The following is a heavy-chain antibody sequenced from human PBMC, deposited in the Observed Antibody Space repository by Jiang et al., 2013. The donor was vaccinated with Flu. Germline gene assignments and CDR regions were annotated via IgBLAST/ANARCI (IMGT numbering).Heavy chain of an antibody. CDR3: ARVLESSGYSPAWFDP. CDR1: GGSISSSRYY. V-gene: IGHV4-39*07. D-gene: IGHD3-22*01. CDR2: IYYSGTT. Sequence: GPGLVKPSETLSLTCIVSGGSISSSRYYWGWIRQPPGKGLEWIGSIYYSGTTYYNPSLKSRVTISVDTSKNQFSLKLSSVTAADTAVYYCARVLESSGYSPAWFDP. J-gene: IGHJ5*02.